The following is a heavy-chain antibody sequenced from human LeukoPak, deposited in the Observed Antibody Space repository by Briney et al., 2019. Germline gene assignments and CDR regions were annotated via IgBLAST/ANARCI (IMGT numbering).Heavy chain of an antibody. J-gene: IGHJ4*02. V-gene: IGHV4-59*01. CDR1: GGSISSYY. CDR3: ARGDGSYFGY. D-gene: IGHD1-26*01. CDR2: IYYSGST. Sequence: SETLSLTCTVSGGSISSYYWSWVRQPPGKGLEWMGYIYYSGSTNYNPSLKSRVTISVDTSKNQFSLKLSSVTAADTAVYYCARGDGSYFGYWGQGTLVTVSS.